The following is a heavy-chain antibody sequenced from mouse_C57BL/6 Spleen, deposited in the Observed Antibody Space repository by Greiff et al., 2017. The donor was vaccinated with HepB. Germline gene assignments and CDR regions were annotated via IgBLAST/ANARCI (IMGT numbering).Heavy chain of an antibody. V-gene: IGHV5-16*01. CDR3: ARVRYSNYPDY. CDR2: INYDGSST. D-gene: IGHD2-5*01. J-gene: IGHJ2*01. CDR1: GFTFSDYY. Sequence: DVHLVESEGGLVQPGSSMKLSCTASGFTFSDYYMAWVRQVPEKGLEWVANINYDGSSTYYLDSLKSRFIISRDNAKNILYLQMSSLKSEDTATYYCARVRYSNYPDYWGQGTTLTVSS.